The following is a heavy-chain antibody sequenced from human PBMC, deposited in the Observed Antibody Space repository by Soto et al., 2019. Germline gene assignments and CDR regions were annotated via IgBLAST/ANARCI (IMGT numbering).Heavy chain of an antibody. CDR3: ARDRGQTFGYYYYGMDV. Sequence: PGGSLRLSCAASGFTVSSNYMSWVRQAPGKGLEWVSVIYSGGSTYYADSVKGRVTISRDNAKNTLYLQMNSLRAEDMAVYYCARDRGQTFGYYYYGMDVWGQGTTVTVSS. V-gene: IGHV3-53*01. J-gene: IGHJ6*02. D-gene: IGHD3-10*01. CDR1: GFTVSSNY. CDR2: IYSGGST.